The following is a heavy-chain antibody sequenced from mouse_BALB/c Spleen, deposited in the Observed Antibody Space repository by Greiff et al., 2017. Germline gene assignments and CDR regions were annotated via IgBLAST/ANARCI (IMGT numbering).Heavy chain of an antibody. CDR3: ARGDYDEGPFAY. J-gene: IGHJ3*01. Sequence: QVQLQQSGPELVKPGASVKMSCKASGYTFTSYYIHWVKQRPGQGLEWIGWIYPGDGSTKYNEKFKGKTTLTADKSSSTAYMLLSSLTSEDSAIYFCARGDYDEGPFAYWGQGTLVTVSA. CDR2: IYPGDGST. CDR1: GYTFTSYY. D-gene: IGHD2-4*01. V-gene: IGHV1S56*01.